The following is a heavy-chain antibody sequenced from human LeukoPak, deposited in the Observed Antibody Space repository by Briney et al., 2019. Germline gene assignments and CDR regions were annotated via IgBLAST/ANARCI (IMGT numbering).Heavy chain of an antibody. CDR1: GGSISSGGYS. D-gene: IGHD1-14*01. CDR3: ARTGIRGARADAFDI. Sequence: PSETLSLTCTVSGGSISSGGYSWSWIRQHPGKGLEWIGYIYYSGSTNYNPSLKSRVTISVDTSKNQFSLKLSSVTAADTAVYYCARTGIRGARADAFDIWGQGTMVTVSS. V-gene: IGHV4-61*08. CDR2: IYYSGST. J-gene: IGHJ3*02.